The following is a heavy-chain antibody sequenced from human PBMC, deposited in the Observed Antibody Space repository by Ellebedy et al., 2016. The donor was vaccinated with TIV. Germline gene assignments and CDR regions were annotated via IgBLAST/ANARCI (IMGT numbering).Heavy chain of an antibody. J-gene: IGHJ4*02. CDR3: ARDRWPYFFDC. CDR2: IRTDGSNK. Sequence: GESLKISCVASGFSFSSYGMHWVRQAPGKGLAWVAFIRTDGSNKFYTESVEGRFTISRDNVKNIVHLQTNSLRAEDTAVYYCARDRWPYFFDCWGQGTLVTVSS. D-gene: IGHD4-23*01. CDR1: GFSFSSYG. V-gene: IGHV3-30*02.